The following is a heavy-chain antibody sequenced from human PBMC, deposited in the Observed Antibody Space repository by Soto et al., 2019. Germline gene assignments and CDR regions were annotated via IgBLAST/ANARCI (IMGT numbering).Heavy chain of an antibody. D-gene: IGHD2-2*01. CDR3: ATSMNMPYGFDP. CDR2: IIPILSTT. CDR1: GGSFSSYT. J-gene: IGHJ5*02. V-gene: IGHV1-69*08. Sequence: SVTVSWKAAGGSFSSYTLTWGRQAPGQGLEWMGKIIPILSTTNYAQKFQGRLTITADKSTSTAYMELSSLISVDTAVYYCATSMNMPYGFDPWGQGTLVTVSS.